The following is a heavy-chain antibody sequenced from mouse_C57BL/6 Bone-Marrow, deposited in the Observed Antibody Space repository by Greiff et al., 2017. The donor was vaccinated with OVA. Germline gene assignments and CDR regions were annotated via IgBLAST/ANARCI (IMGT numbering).Heavy chain of an antibody. Sequence: VQLQQPGAELVKPGASVKLSCKASGYTFTSYWMQWVKQRPGQGLEWIGEIDPSDSYTNYHQQFKGKATLPVNTSSSTAYMQLSSLTSEDSEVYYCASPYYYGIAWFAYWGQGTLLTVSA. CDR1: GYTFTSYW. J-gene: IGHJ3*01. CDR2: IDPSDSYT. D-gene: IGHD1-1*01. V-gene: IGHV1-50*01. CDR3: ASPYYYGIAWFAY.